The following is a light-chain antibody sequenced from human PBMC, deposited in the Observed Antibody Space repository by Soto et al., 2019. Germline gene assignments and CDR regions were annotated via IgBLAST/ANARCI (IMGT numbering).Light chain of an antibody. Sequence: DIQMTQSPSSLSASVGDRVTITCRASQSISSYLNWYQQKPGKAPKLLIYAASSLQSGGPSRISGSGSGTDFTLTISSLQPEDFATYCCQHSYSTPLTFGGGTKVEIK. CDR1: QSISSY. CDR2: AAS. CDR3: QHSYSTPLT. V-gene: IGKV1-39*01. J-gene: IGKJ4*01.